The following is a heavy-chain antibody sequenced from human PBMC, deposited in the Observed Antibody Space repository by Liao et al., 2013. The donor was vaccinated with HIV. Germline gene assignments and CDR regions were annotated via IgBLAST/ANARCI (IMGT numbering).Heavy chain of an antibody. D-gene: IGHD6-13*01. CDR2: INHSGST. V-gene: IGHV4-39*07. J-gene: IGHJ6*03. CDR3: ARGPIQYSSSWYPQGVYYYMDV. CDR1: GGSISSGSYY. Sequence: QVQLQESGPGLVKPSETLSLTCTVSGGSISSGSYYWSWIRQPPGKGLEWIGEINHSGSTNYNPSLKSRVTISVDTSKNQFSLKLSSVTAADTAVYYCARGPIQYSSSWYPQGVYYYMDVWGKGDHGHRLL.